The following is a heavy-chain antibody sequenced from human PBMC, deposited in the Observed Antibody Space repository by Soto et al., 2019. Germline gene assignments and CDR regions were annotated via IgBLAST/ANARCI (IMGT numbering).Heavy chain of an antibody. Sequence: ASVKVSCKASGGTLSSYTISWVRQAPGQGLEWMGWITTYNGNTEYAQKFQGRVTMTTDASTSTAYMELGSLRSDDTAIYYCARALTGYGMDVWGQGTTVTVSS. J-gene: IGHJ6*02. CDR3: ARALTGYGMDV. CDR1: GGTLSSYT. V-gene: IGHV1-18*01. CDR2: ITTYNGNT.